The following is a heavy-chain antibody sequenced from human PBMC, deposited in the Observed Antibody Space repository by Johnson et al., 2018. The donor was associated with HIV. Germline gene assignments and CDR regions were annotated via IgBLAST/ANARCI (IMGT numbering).Heavy chain of an antibody. V-gene: IGHV3-11*04. J-gene: IGHJ3*01. CDR2: ISRSGTTI. D-gene: IGHD3-16*01. CDR1: GFTFSDYN. CDR3: ARESRIWA. Sequence: QVQLVESGGGVVQPGRSLRLSCATSGFTFSDYNMNWIRQAPGKGLEWISYISRSGTTIYYADSVKGRFTISRDNAKSSLSLQMNSLRAEDTAVYYCARESRIWAWGQGTMVTVSS.